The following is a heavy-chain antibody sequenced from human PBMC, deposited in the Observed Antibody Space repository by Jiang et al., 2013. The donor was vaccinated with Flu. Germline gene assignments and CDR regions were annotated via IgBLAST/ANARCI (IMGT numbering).Heavy chain of an antibody. CDR3: ATRGDLFDY. V-gene: IGHV3-23*01. D-gene: IGHD2-21*02. CDR2: ISGSGGST. Sequence: SSYAMSWVRQAPGKGLEWVSAISGSGGSTYYADSVKGRFTISRDNSKNTLYLQMNSLRAEDTAVYYCATRGDLFDYWGQGTLVTVSS. J-gene: IGHJ4*02. CDR1: SSYA.